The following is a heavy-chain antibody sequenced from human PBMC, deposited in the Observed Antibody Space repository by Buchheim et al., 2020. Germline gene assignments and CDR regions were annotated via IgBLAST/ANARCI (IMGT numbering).Heavy chain of an antibody. CDR3: AREPEYYYGSGSDYYGMDV. J-gene: IGHJ6*02. CDR1: GGSFSGYY. CDR2: INHSGST. D-gene: IGHD3-10*01. V-gene: IGHV4-34*01. Sequence: QVQLQQWGAGLLKPSETLSLTCAVYGGSFSGYYWSWIRQPPGKGLEWIGEINHSGSTNYNPSLKSRVTISVDTSKNQFSLKLSSATAADTAVYYCAREPEYYYGSGSDYYGMDVWGQGTT.